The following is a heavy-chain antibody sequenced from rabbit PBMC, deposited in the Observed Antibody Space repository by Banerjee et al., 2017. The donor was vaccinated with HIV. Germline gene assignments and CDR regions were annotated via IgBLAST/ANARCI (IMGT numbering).Heavy chain of an antibody. CDR3: ARSVILLGRFNL. D-gene: IGHD6-1*01. J-gene: IGHJ4*01. V-gene: IGHV1S40*01. CDR1: GFSFSSSYY. CDR2: IYAGSVGT. Sequence: QSLEESGGDLVKPGASLTLTCTASGFSFSSSYYMCWVRQAPGKGLEWIGCIYAGSVGTYYASWAKGRFTISKTSSTTVTLQMTSLTAADTATYFCARSVILLGRFNLRGQGTLVTVS.